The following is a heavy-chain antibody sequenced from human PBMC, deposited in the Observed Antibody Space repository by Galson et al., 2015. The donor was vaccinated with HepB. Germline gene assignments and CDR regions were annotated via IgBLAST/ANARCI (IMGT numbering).Heavy chain of an antibody. V-gene: IGHV6-1*01. Sequence: CAISGDSVSSDSSAWNWIRQSPSRGLEWLGRTYYGSQWYHDYSGSLQSRITINAETSTNQFFLQLDSVTPEDTAVYYCARDGYLGLVYYFDYWGPGILVTVS. CDR2: TYYGSQWYH. D-gene: IGHD6-25*01. CDR1: GDSVSSDSSA. CDR3: ARDGYLGLVYYFDY. J-gene: IGHJ4*02.